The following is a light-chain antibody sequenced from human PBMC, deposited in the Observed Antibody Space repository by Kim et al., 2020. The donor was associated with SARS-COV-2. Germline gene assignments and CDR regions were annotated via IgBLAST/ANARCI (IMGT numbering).Light chain of an antibody. Sequence: QSVLTQPPSVSAAPGQKVTISCSGSTSNIGSHYVSWYQQLTETVPKLLIYDNNKRPSGIPDRVSGSKSGTSATLAITGLQTGDEADYFCGTWDTSLNTGVFGTGTKVTVL. CDR3: GTWDTSLNTGV. CDR1: TSNIGSHY. CDR2: DNN. V-gene: IGLV1-51*01. J-gene: IGLJ1*01.